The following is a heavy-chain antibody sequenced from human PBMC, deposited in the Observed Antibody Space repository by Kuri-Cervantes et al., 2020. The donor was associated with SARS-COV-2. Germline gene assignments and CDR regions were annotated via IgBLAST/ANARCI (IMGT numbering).Heavy chain of an antibody. Sequence: LSLTCAASGFAFSSHAMSWVRQTPEKGLEWVSAIRCGGASKSYADSVMGRFSISRDDSKNTLYLQMNSLRTDDTAVYYCAKGQRYDDVWGNHDYWGQGAMVTVSS. D-gene: IGHD3-16*01. V-gene: IGHV3-23*01. CDR1: GFAFSSHA. J-gene: IGHJ4*02. CDR3: AKGQRYDDVWGNHDY. CDR2: IRCGGASK.